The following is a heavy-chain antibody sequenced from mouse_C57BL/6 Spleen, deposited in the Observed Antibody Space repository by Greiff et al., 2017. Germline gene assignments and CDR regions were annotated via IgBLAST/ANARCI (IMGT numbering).Heavy chain of an antibody. V-gene: IGHV1-26*01. Sequence: EVQLQQSGPELVKPGASVKISCKASGYTFTDYYMNWVKQSHGKSLEWIGDINPNNGGTSYNQKFKGKATLTVDKSSSTAYMELRSLTSEDSAVYYCATIYYGYDWYFDVWGTGTTVTVSS. D-gene: IGHD2-2*01. J-gene: IGHJ1*03. CDR3: ATIYYGYDWYFDV. CDR2: INPNNGGT. CDR1: GYTFTDYY.